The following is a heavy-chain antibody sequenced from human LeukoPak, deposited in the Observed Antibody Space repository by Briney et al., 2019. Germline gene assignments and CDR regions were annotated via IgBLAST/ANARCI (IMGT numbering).Heavy chain of an antibody. CDR2: ISYDGSNK. Sequence: PGGSLRLSCAASGFTFSSYSMSWVRQAPGKGPEWVAVISYDGSNKYYADSVKGRFTISRDNSKNTLYLQMNSLRAEDTAVYYCARDPGYSYGCDYWGQGTLVTVSS. V-gene: IGHV3-30*03. J-gene: IGHJ4*02. D-gene: IGHD5-18*01. CDR1: GFTFSSYS. CDR3: ARDPGYSYGCDY.